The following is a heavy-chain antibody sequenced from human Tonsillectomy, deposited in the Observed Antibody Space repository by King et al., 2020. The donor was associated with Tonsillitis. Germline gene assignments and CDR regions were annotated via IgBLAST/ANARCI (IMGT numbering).Heavy chain of an antibody. J-gene: IGHJ4*02. CDR3: ARGERGVVFFDF. Sequence: VQLVESGSELKKPGAPVKVSCTASGYTFTNYAINWVRQAPGQGLEWMGWINANTGNPTYAQGFTGRFVFSVDTSVSTAYMQISSLKAEDTAVYYCARGERGVVFFDFWGQGTLVTASS. CDR2: INANTGNP. CDR1: GYTFTNYA. D-gene: IGHD3-10*01. V-gene: IGHV7-4-1*02.